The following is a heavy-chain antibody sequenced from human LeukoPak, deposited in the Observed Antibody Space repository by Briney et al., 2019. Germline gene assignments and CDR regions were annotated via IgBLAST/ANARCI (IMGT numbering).Heavy chain of an antibody. Sequence: GGSLRLSCAASGFTFSSYWMSWVRQAPGKGLEWVANIKQDGSEKYYVDSVKGRFTISRDNAKNSLYLQMNSLRAEDTAVYYCARENYYDSSGLDYWGQGTLVTVSS. CDR2: IKQDGSEK. D-gene: IGHD3-22*01. CDR1: GFTFSSYW. CDR3: ARENYYDSSGLDY. J-gene: IGHJ4*02. V-gene: IGHV3-7*01.